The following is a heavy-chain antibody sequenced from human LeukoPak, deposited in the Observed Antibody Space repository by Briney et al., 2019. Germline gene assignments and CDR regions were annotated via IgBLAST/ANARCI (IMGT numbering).Heavy chain of an antibody. J-gene: IGHJ4*02. CDR1: GGTFSSYA. V-gene: IGHV1-69*05. CDR2: IIPIFGTA. CDR3: ARGSREYYYDSSGWYYFDY. Sequence: SVKVSCKASGGTFSSYAISWVRQAPGQGLEWMGGIIPIFGTANYAQKFQGRVTITTDESTSTAYMELSSLRSEGTAVYYCARGSREYYYDSSGWYYFDYWGQGTLVTVSS. D-gene: IGHD3-22*01.